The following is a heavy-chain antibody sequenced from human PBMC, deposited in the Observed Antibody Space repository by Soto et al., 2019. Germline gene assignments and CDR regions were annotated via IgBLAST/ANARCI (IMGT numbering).Heavy chain of an antibody. D-gene: IGHD1-26*01. CDR2: ISAYNGNT. CDR1: GYTFTSYG. V-gene: IGHV1-18*01. J-gene: IGHJ5*02. CDR3: ARDIVGATTTLMDWFDL. Sequence: GASVKVSCKASGYTFTSYGISWVRQAPGQGLEWMGWISAYNGNTNYAQKLQGRVTMTTDTSTSTAYMELRSLRSDDTAVYYCARDIVGATTTLMDWFDLWGQGILVTVFS.